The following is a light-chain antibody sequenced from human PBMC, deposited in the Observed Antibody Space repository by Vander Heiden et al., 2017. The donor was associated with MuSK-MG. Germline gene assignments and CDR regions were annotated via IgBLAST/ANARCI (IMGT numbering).Light chain of an antibody. CDR2: AAS. J-gene: IGKJ3*01. CDR3: QQSYSTPLL. CDR1: QSISSY. V-gene: IGKV1-39*01. Sequence: DIQMTQSPSSLSASVGDRVTITCRASQSISSYLNWYQQKPGKAPKLLIYAASSLQSGVPSRFSGSGSGTDFTLTISRLQPEDFATYYCQQSYSTPLLFGPGTKVDIK.